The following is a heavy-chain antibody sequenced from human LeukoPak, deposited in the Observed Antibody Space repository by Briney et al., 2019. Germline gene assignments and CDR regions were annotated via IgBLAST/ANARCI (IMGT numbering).Heavy chain of an antibody. CDR1: GFTFSTYG. V-gene: IGHV3-30*18. J-gene: IGHJ4*02. D-gene: IGHD3-10*01. CDR3: VKFRVEWFGDPEDY. Sequence: GGSLRLSCAASGFTFSTYGMHWVRQAPGKGLEWVAVISYNGSNKYYADSVTGRFTISRDNSKNTLYLQMNSLRAEDTAVYYCVKFRVEWFGDPEDYWGQGTLVTVSS. CDR2: ISYNGSNK.